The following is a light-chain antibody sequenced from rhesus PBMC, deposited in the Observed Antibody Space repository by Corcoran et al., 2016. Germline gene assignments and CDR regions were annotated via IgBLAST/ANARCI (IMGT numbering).Light chain of an antibody. Sequence: DIQMTQSPSSLSASVVDRVTIPCRASQVITNDFAWYQPKPGETPKLLIYEASVLKSGMPSRFSGSGSGTDCNLTISSLQSEAFATYVCQHYYSTPWTFGQGTKVEIK. V-gene: IGKV1-25*01. CDR2: EAS. CDR1: QVITND. J-gene: IGKJ1*01. CDR3: QHYYSTPWT.